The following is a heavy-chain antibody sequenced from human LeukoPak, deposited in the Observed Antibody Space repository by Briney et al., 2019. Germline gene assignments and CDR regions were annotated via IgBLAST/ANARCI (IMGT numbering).Heavy chain of an antibody. V-gene: IGHV1-2*06. CDR3: ARPRQDDFWSGTLAS. J-gene: IGHJ5*01. CDR1: GYTFTGYY. CDR2: INPNSGGT. D-gene: IGHD3-3*01. Sequence: GASVKVSCKASGYTFTGYYMHWVRQAPGQGLEWMGRINPNSGGTNYAQKFQGRVTMTRDTSISTAYMELSSLRSEDTAVYYCARPRQDDFWSGTLASWGQGTLVTVSS.